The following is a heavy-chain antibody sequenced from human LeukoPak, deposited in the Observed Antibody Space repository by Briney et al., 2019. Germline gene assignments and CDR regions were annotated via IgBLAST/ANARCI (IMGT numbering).Heavy chain of an antibody. CDR1: GYTFTGYY. D-gene: IGHD1-26*01. J-gene: IGHJ1*01. CDR2: INPNSGGT. CDR3: ARDISYSGSYSYFQH. Sequence: RASVKVSCKASGYTFTGYYMHWMRQAPGQGLEWMGRINPNSGGTNYAQKFQGRVTMTRDTSISTAYMELSRLRSDDTAVYYCARDISYSGSYSYFQHWGQGTLVTVSS. V-gene: IGHV1-2*06.